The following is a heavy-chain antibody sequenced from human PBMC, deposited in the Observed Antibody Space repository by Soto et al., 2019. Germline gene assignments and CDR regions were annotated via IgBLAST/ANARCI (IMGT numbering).Heavy chain of an antibody. CDR2: ISSSGSTI. D-gene: IGHD2-15*01. V-gene: IGHV3-48*03. CDR1: GFTFSSYE. Sequence: AGGSLRLSCAASGFTFSSYEMNWVRQAPGKGLEWVSYISSSGSTIYYADSVKGRFTISRDNAKNSLYLQMNSLRAEDTAVYYCARDRCSGGSCYPSHWFDPWGQGTLVTVSS. J-gene: IGHJ5*02. CDR3: ARDRCSGGSCYPSHWFDP.